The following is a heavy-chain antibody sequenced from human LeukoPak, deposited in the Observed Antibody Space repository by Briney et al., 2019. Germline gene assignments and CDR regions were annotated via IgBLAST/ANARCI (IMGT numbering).Heavy chain of an antibody. CDR1: GFSFSDYS. D-gene: IGHD3-22*01. CDR3: ARDSFAGYDSSGYSSYDY. V-gene: IGHV3-21*01. J-gene: IGHJ4*02. CDR2: ISSYSTYI. Sequence: GGSLRLSCAASGFSFSDYSMIWVRQARGKGLEWVSFISSYSTYIYYADSLKGRFTISRDNAKNSLYLQMNSLRAEDTAVYYCARDSFAGYDSSGYSSYDYWGQGTLVTVSS.